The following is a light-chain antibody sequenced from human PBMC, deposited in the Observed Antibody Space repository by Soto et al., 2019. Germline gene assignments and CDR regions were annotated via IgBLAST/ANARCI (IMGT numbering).Light chain of an antibody. Sequence: DSLLTQSPSSRSESVGGGGTITCQASQEIGTSLRWCQQKLGKGPRLLIYDASTWATGVPSNFSGSGSGTDFTFTIASLQPEDFATYYCHQYGNLPLTFGGGTKVDIK. V-gene: IGKV1-33*01. CDR1: QEIGTS. J-gene: IGKJ4*01. CDR2: DAS. CDR3: HQYGNLPLT.